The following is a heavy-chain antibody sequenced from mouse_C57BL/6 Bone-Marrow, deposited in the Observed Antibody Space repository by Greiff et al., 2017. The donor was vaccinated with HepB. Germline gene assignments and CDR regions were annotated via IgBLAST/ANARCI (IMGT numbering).Heavy chain of an antibody. Sequence: VKLQESGPGLVQPSQSLSITCTVSGFSLTSYGVHWVRQSPGKGLEWLGVIWSGGSTDYNAAFISRLSISKDNSKSQVFFKMNSLQADDTAIYYCARNELYYSSYVGGFDYAMDYWGQGTSVTVSS. V-gene: IGHV2-2*01. CDR3: ARNELYYSSYVGGFDYAMDY. CDR1: GFSLTSYG. CDR2: IWSGGST. D-gene: IGHD2-5*01. J-gene: IGHJ4*01.